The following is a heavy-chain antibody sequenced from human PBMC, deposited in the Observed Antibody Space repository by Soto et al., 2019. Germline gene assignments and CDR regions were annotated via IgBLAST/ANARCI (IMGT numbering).Heavy chain of an antibody. CDR1: GGSFSGYY. Sequence: SETLSLTCAVYGGSFSGYYWRRIRQPPGKGLEWIGEINHSGSTNYNPSLKSRVTISVDTSKNQFSLKLSSVTAADTAVYYCARGPYYCTNGVCFRWYYYYGMDVWGQGTTVTVSS. V-gene: IGHV4-34*01. D-gene: IGHD2-8*01. CDR2: INHSGST. J-gene: IGHJ6*02. CDR3: ARGPYYCTNGVCFRWYYYYGMDV.